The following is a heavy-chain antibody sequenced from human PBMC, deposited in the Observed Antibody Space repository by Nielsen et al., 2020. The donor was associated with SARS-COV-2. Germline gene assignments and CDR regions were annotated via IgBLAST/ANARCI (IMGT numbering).Heavy chain of an antibody. CDR3: ARDFNGDYNVPSYWYFDL. CDR2: IYYSGST. CDR1: GGSISSYY. Sequence: SETLSLTCTVSGGSISSYYWSWIRQPPGKGLEWIGYIYYSGSTNYNPSLKSRVTISVDTSKNQFSLKLSSVTAADTAVYYCARDFNGDYNVPSYWYFDLWGRGTLVTVSS. V-gene: IGHV4-59*01. J-gene: IGHJ2*01. D-gene: IGHD4-17*01.